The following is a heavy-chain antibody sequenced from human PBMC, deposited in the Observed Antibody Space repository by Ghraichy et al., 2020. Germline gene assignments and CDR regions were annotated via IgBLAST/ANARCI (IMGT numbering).Heavy chain of an antibody. CDR1: GLTFSRYA. D-gene: IGHD3-3*01. CDR3: AKNVGVVLPKFYDF. V-gene: IGHV3-23*01. CDR2: IGGSASTFDT. Sequence: GGSLRLSCVGSGLTFSRYAMSWVRQPPGKGLEWVSTIGGSASTFDTYYADSVKGRFTISRDNSKDTLYLQMDSLSAGDTALYFCAKNVGVVLPKFYDFWGQGTLVAVSS. J-gene: IGHJ4*02.